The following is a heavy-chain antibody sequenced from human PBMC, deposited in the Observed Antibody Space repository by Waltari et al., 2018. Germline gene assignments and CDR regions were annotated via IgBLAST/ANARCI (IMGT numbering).Heavy chain of an antibody. CDR1: GIPVNSGFF. CDR2: LYHSGDT. Sequence: QVQLQESGPGLVNPSETLSLTCAVSGIPVNSGFFWGWIRQAPGVGLAWLGSLYHSGDTSDNPALESRVTLSRDTSKNQCSLKVRSVTAADTALYYCVRRHWEAGYYRDQWGPGTLVTVSS. V-gene: IGHV4-38-2*01. J-gene: IGHJ4*02. CDR3: VRRHWEAGYYRDQ. D-gene: IGHD3-9*01.